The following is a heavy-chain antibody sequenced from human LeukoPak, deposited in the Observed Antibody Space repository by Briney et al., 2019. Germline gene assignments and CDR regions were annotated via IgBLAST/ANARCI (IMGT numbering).Heavy chain of an antibody. V-gene: IGHV3-7*01. Sequence: GGSLRLSFAASGFTFSSYWMSWVRQAPGKGLEWVANIKQDGSEKYYVDSVKGRFTISRDNAKNSLYLQMNSLRAEDTAVYYCARAVLGDYFDYWGQGTLVTVSS. J-gene: IGHJ4*02. D-gene: IGHD5/OR15-5a*01. CDR2: IKQDGSEK. CDR1: GFTFSSYW. CDR3: ARAVLGDYFDY.